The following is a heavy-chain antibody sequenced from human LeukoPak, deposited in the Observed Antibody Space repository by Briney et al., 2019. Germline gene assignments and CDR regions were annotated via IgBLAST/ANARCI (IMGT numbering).Heavy chain of an antibody. CDR3: ARTPTAMVPTDLDY. Sequence: GGSLRLSCAASGVTFSSYSMNWVRQAPGKGLEWVSSISSSSSYIYYADSVKGRFTISRDNTKNSLYLQMNSLRAEDTAVYYCARTPTAMVPTDLDYWGQGTLVTVSS. J-gene: IGHJ4*02. D-gene: IGHD5-18*01. CDR1: GVTFSSYS. V-gene: IGHV3-21*01. CDR2: ISSSSSYI.